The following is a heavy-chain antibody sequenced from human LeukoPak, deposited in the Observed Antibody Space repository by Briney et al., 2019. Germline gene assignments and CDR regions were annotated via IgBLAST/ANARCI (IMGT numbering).Heavy chain of an antibody. J-gene: IGHJ4*02. CDR3: ARERTRPNHFDY. V-gene: IGHV1-46*01. CDR1: GYTFTSYY. CDR2: INPSGGST. Sequence: ASVKVSCKASGYTFTSYYMHWVRQAPGQGLEWMGIINPSGGSTSYAQKFQGSVTMTRDTSTSTVYMELSSLRSEDTAVYYCARERTRPNHFDYWGQGTLVTVSS. D-gene: IGHD3/OR15-3a*01.